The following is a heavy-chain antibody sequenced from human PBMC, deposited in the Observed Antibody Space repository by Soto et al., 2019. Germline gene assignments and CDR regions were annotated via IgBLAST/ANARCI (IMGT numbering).Heavy chain of an antibody. CDR3: ARRWLWFGESYYFDY. CDR1: GGSISSSSYY. Sequence: SETLSLTCTVSGGSISSSSYYWGWIRQAPGKGLEWIGSIYYSGSTYYNPSLKSRVTISVDTSKNQFSLKLSSVTAADTAVYYCARRWLWFGESYYFDYWGQGTLVTVSS. CDR2: IYYSGST. V-gene: IGHV4-39*01. J-gene: IGHJ4*02. D-gene: IGHD3-10*01.